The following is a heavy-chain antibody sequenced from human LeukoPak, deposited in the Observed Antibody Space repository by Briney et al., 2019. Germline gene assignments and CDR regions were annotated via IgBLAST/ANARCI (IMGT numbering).Heavy chain of an antibody. CDR2: ISITGTII. J-gene: IGHJ4*02. D-gene: IGHD2-8*02. V-gene: IGHV3-48*03. CDR1: GFTFSTYE. CDR3: ARVGVSYYSDY. Sequence: GGYLRRYCAASGFTFSTYEMNWVRQAPGQGLEGVSNISITGTIINYADSVKGRFTVSRDNAKNSLYLQMNSLRAEDTAVYYCARVGVSYYSDYWGQGTLVTVSS.